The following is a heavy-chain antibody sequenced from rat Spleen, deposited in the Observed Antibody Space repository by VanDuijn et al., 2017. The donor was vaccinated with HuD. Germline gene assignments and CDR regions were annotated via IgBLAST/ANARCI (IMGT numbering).Heavy chain of an antibody. CDR1: GFTFNNYG. J-gene: IGHJ2*01. Sequence: EVQLVESGGGLVQPGRSLKLSCAASGFTFNNYGMHWICQAPTKGLEWITSISPTGGSTFYRDSVKGRFTVSRDIAKNTLYLQMDSLKSEDTATYYCATTPLYYSGDPYYVDYWGQGVMVTVSS. D-gene: IGHD1-1*01. CDR3: ATTPLYYSGDPYYVDY. V-gene: IGHV5-19*01. CDR2: ISPTGGST.